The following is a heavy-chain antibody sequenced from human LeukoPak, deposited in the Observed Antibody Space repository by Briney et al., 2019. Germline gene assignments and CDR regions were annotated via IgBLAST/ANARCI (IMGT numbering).Heavy chain of an antibody. D-gene: IGHD2-2*02. CDR1: GGSISSGSYY. CDR2: IYTSGST. V-gene: IGHV4-61*02. Sequence: SETLSLTCTVSGGSISSGSYYWSWIRQPAGKGLEWIGRIYTSGSTNYNPSLKSRVTISVDTSKNQFSLKLSSVTAADTAVYYCARENTRMDVWGKGTTVTVSS. J-gene: IGHJ6*03. CDR3: ARENTRMDV.